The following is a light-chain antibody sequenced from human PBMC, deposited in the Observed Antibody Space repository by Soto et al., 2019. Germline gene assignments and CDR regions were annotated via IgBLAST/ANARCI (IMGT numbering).Light chain of an antibody. Sequence: EIVLTQSPATLSLSPGERATLSCRASQSVSSYLAWYQQKPGQAPRLLIYDASSRATGIPARFSGSGSGTDFTLTTSSLEPEDFAVYYCQQRSNWPPLTCGGGTKVEIK. J-gene: IGKJ4*01. V-gene: IGKV3-11*01. CDR2: DAS. CDR1: QSVSSY. CDR3: QQRSNWPPLT.